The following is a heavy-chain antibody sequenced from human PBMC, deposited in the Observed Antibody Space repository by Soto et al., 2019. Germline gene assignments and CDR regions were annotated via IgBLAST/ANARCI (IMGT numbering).Heavy chain of an antibody. CDR1: GGSINSGGYC. J-gene: IGHJ4*02. Sequence: QVQLQESGPGLVKPSQTLSLTCTVSGGSINSGGYCWSWIRQHPGKGLDWIGCISYGGSTSYNPSLKGRGTISGDTSKNQFSRKLTSVTGAETAVYYCSRGILVWGQGALITVSS. CDR3: SRGILV. CDR2: ISYGGST. D-gene: IGHD5-18*01. V-gene: IGHV4-31*03.